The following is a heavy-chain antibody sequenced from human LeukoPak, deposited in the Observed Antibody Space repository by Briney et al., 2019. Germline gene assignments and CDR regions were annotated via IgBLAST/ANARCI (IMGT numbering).Heavy chain of an antibody. CDR1: GFTFSSYG. J-gene: IGHJ4*02. V-gene: IGHV3-33*01. CDR3: ARALWPYYFDY. Sequence: GRSLRLSCAASGFTFSSYGMHWVRQAPGKGLEWVAIIWYDGSNEYYADSVKGRFTISRDNSKNTLYLQMNSLRAEATAVYYCARALWPYYFDYWGQGTLVTVSS. CDR2: IWYDGSNE. D-gene: IGHD2-21*01.